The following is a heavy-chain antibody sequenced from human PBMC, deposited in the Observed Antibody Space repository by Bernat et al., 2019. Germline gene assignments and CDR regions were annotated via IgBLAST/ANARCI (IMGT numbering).Heavy chain of an antibody. J-gene: IGHJ5*02. CDR2: IIPILGIA. Sequence: QVQLVQSGAEVKKPGSSVKVSCKASGGTFSSYTISWVRQAPGQGLEWMGRIIPILGIANYAQKFQGRVTITADKSTSTAYMELSSLRSEDTAVYYCAREGDYYGSGSYWDNWFDPWGQGTLVTVSS. D-gene: IGHD3-10*01. CDR3: AREGDYYGSGSYWDNWFDP. V-gene: IGHV1-69*08. CDR1: GGTFSSYT.